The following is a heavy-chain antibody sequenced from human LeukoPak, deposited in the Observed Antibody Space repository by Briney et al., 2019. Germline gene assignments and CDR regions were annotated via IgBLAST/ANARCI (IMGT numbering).Heavy chain of an antibody. CDR3: ARDLGVRYFDY. V-gene: IGHV1-2*02. J-gene: IGHJ4*02. Sequence: ASVKVSCKAPGYTFTSYGISWVRQAPGQGLEWMGWINPNSGGTNYAQKFQGRVTMTRDTSISTAYMELSRLRSDDTAVYYCARDLGVRYFDYWGQGTLVTVSS. D-gene: IGHD3-10*01. CDR1: GYTFTSYG. CDR2: INPNSGGT.